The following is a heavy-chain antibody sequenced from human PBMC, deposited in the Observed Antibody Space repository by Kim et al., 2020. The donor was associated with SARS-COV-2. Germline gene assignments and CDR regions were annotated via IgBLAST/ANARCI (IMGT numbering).Heavy chain of an antibody. D-gene: IGHD3-10*01. CDR1: GYTFTSYG. Sequence: ASVKVSCKASGYTFTSYGISWVRQAPGQGLEWMGWISAYNGNTNYAQKLQGRVTMTTDTSTSTAYMELRSLRSDDTAVYYCARDYYGSGSYRHRYYYYGMDVWGQGTTVTVSS. V-gene: IGHV1-18*01. CDR2: ISAYNGNT. J-gene: IGHJ6*02. CDR3: ARDYYGSGSYRHRYYYYGMDV.